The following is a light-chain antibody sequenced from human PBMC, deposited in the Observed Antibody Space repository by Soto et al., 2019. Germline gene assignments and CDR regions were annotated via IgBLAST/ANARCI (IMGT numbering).Light chain of an antibody. CDR3: QQYESSRT. CDR2: GAS. CDR1: QSVSSRF. J-gene: IGKJ1*01. Sequence: EIVLTQSPGPLSLSPGERATLSCRASQSVSSRFLAWYQQKPGQAPKVLIYGASTRATGIPDRFSGSGSGTDFTLTISRLEPEDFAVYYCQQYESSRTFGQGTKVEMK. V-gene: IGKV3-20*01.